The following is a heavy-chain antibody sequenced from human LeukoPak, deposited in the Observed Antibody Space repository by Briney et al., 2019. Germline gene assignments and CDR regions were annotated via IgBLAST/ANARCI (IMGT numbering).Heavy chain of an antibody. D-gene: IGHD2-2*01. CDR2: IIPIFGTA. V-gene: IGHV1-69*13. J-gene: IGHJ4*02. CDR1: GGTFSSYA. Sequence: SVKVSCKASGGTFSSYAISWVRQAPGQGLEWMGGIIPIFGTANYAQKFQGRVTITADESTSTAYVELSSLRSEDTAVYYCARAISLVPAAMDYWGQGTLVTVSS. CDR3: ARAISLVPAAMDY.